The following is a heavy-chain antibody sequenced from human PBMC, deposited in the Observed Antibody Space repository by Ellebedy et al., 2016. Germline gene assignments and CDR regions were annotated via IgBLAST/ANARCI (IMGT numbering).Heavy chain of an antibody. CDR2: ISANSDIT. Sequence: GESLKISXTASGLIFKNFFMSWVRQAPGKGLEWVSTISANSDITRYADSVKGRFTVSRDNSRNTVYLRMNNLRAEDTAVYYCYYGHYSGSWGQGTLVTVSS. V-gene: IGHV3-23*01. CDR1: GLIFKNFF. CDR3: YYGHYSGS. D-gene: IGHD4-17*01. J-gene: IGHJ4*02.